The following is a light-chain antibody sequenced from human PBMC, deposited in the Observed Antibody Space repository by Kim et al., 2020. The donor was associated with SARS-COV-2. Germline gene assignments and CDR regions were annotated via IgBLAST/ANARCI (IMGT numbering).Light chain of an antibody. CDR1: TANIGTHYD. V-gene: IGLV1-40*01. J-gene: IGLJ1*01. CDR3: QSYDSSLSGV. CDR2: GNN. Sequence: GLMVTISCTWNTANIGTHYDGHCDQQLPGTAPKLLNYGNNNRPSGVPVRCSGSKASTSAYLAITGLQAEDEADYYSQSYDSSLSGVFGTGTKVTVL.